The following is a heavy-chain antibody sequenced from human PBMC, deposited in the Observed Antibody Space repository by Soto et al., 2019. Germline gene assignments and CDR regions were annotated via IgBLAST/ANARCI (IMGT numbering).Heavy chain of an antibody. V-gene: IGHV2-5*02. J-gene: IGHJ5*02. CDR2: IYWDDDK. Sequence: QITLKESGPTLVKPTQPLTLTCTFSGLSLSTSGEAVGWIRQPPGKALEWLALIYWDDDKRYNPTLKTSLTITKDTSKNQVVLTLTNMDPVDTATYYCAHYVSSSPAGWFDPWGQGILVTVSS. D-gene: IGHD3-10*02. CDR3: AHYVSSSPAGWFDP. CDR1: GLSLSTSGEA.